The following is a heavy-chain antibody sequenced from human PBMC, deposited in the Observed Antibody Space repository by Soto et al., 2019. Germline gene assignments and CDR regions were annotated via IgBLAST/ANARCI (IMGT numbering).Heavy chain of an antibody. Sequence: GGSLRLSCAASGFTFSSYWMSWVRQAPGKGLEWVANIKQDGSEKYYVDSVKGRFTISRDNAKNSLYLQMNSLRAEDTAVYYCGRDGASDPHDYWSKGTLVTVSS. CDR2: IKQDGSEK. J-gene: IGHJ4*02. CDR3: GRDGASDPHDY. CDR1: GFTFSSYW. V-gene: IGHV3-7*04.